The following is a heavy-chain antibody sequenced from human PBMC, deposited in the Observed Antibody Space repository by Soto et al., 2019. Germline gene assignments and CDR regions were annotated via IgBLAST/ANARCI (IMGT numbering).Heavy chain of an antibody. CDR2: IYYSGST. CDR3: ARGRAGTTYGY. V-gene: IGHV4-59*01. J-gene: IGHJ4*02. D-gene: IGHD1-7*01. Sequence: SETLSLTCTVSGGSISSYYWSWIRQPPGKGLEWIGYIYYSGSTNYNPSLKSRVTISVDTSKNQFSLKLSSVTAADTAVYYCARGRAGTTYGYWGQGTLVTVSS. CDR1: GGSISSYY.